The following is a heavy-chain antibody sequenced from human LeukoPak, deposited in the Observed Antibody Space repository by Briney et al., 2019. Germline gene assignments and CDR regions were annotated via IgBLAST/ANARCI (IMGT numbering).Heavy chain of an antibody. CDR1: GFTFDTYG. D-gene: IGHD1-1*01. Sequence: PGRSLRLCCAASGFTFDTYGMLWVRQAPGKGLEWVAVIAYDGSNKYYADSVKGRFTISRDNSKNTLYLQMNSLRGEDTAVYYCAKEKAIGTINYGLDVWGQGTTVTVSS. CDR2: IAYDGSNK. J-gene: IGHJ6*02. CDR3: AKEKAIGTINYGLDV. V-gene: IGHV3-30*18.